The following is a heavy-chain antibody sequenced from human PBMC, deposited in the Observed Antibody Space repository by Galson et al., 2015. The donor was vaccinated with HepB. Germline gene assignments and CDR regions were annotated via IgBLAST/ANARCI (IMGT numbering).Heavy chain of an antibody. V-gene: IGHV3-23*01. D-gene: IGHD1-14*01. J-gene: IGHJ4*02. Sequence: SLRLSCAASGFTFSSYAMSWVRQAPGKGLEWVSAISGSGGSTYYADSVKGRFTISRDNSKNTLYLQMNSLRAEDTAVYYCAKDRDRTMNFDYWGQGTLVTVSS. CDR2: ISGSGGST. CDR3: AKDRDRTMNFDY. CDR1: GFTFSSYA.